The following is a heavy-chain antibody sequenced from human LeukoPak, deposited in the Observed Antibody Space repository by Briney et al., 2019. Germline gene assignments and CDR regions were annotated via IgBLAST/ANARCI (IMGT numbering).Heavy chain of an antibody. CDR1: GVTRRSNW. CDR3: ARDVAAPGDY. J-gene: IGHJ4*02. CDR2: IKQDGSEK. Sequence: GGSLRLSCAASGVTRRSNWMSCVRPAPRKGLEWVANIKQDGSEKYYVDSVKGRFTVSRDNAKNSLYLQMNSLRAEDTAVYYCARDVAAPGDYWGQGTLVTVSS. V-gene: IGHV3-7*03. D-gene: IGHD6-19*01.